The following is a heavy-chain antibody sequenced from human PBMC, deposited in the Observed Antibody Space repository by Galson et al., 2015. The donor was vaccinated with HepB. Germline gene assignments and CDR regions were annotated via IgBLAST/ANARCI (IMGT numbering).Heavy chain of an antibody. CDR2: ISTYNGNT. CDR1: GYTFTSYG. Sequence: SLKVSCKASGYTFTSYGISWVRQAPGQGLEWMGWISTYNGNTHYAQKLQGRVTMTTDTSTSTAYMELSSLRNDDTAVYYCAGDSGATVYYGVLTGYYADAFDIWGQGTMVTVSS. CDR3: AGDSGATVYYGVLTGYYADAFDI. V-gene: IGHV1-18*01. D-gene: IGHD3-9*01. J-gene: IGHJ3*02.